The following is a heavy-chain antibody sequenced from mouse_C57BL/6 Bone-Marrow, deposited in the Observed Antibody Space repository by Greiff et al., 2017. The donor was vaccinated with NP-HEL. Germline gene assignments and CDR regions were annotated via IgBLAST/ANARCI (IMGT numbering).Heavy chain of an antibody. Sequence: VHVKQSGPELVKPGASVKIPCKASGYTFTDYNMDWVKQSHGKSLEWIGDINPNNGGTIYNQKFKGKATLTVDKSSSTAYMELRSLTSEDTAVYYCAREDDYGGYFDVWGTGTTVTVSS. D-gene: IGHD2-4*01. CDR2: INPNNGGT. J-gene: IGHJ1*03. CDR1: GYTFTDYN. V-gene: IGHV1-18*01. CDR3: AREDDYGGYFDV.